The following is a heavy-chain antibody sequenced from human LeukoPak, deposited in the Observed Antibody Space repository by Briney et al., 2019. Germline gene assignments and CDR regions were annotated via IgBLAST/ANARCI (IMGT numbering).Heavy chain of an antibody. V-gene: IGHV1-8*01. CDR3: ACSSAYYYDSSGGAFDI. J-gene: IGHJ3*02. Sequence: GASVKVSCKAFGYTLTSYEINWVRKATGQGLEWLGWLNPNSGNTGYAKKFKGRVTITRNTSISTAYMELSSLRSEDTAVYYCACSSAYYYDSSGGAFDIWGQGTMVTVSS. CDR1: GYTLTSYE. D-gene: IGHD3-22*01. CDR2: LNPNSGNT.